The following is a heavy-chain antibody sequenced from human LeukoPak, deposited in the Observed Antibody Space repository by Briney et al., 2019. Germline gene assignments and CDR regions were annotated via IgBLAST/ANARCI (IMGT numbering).Heavy chain of an antibody. D-gene: IGHD6-13*01. CDR1: GFTFSYNG. CDR3: AKVRQFTAATGTGLDY. J-gene: IGHJ4*02. Sequence: GGSLRLSCAASGFTFSYNGMHWVRQAPGKGLDWVAVIWHDGSLKYYADSVRGRFTISRDNSMNTVYLQMNSLRAEDTAVYYCAKVRQFTAATGTGLDYWGQGTLVTVSS. V-gene: IGHV3-33*06. CDR2: IWHDGSLK.